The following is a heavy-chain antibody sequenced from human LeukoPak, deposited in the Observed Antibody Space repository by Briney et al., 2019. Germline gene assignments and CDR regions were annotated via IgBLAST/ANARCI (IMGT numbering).Heavy chain of an antibody. Sequence: GESLKISCKGSGYRFTNYWIGWVRQMPGKGLEWMGIIYPGDSDTRYSPSFQGQVTISADKSISTAYLQWSSLKASDTAMYYCARGSYYYDSSGYLYYFDYWGQGTLVTVSS. CDR1: GYRFTNYW. CDR3: ARGSYYYDSSGYLYYFDY. J-gene: IGHJ4*02. D-gene: IGHD3-22*01. CDR2: IYPGDSDT. V-gene: IGHV5-51*01.